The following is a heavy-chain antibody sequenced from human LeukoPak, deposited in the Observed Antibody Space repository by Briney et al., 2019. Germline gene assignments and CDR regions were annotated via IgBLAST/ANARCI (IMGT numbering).Heavy chain of an antibody. Sequence: RAGGSLRLSCAASGFTVSSNYMSWVRQAPGKGLEWVSVLYSGGSTYYADSVKGRFTISTDISKNTLYLQMNSLRAEDTAVYYCARVFVRILDYWGQGTLVTVSS. J-gene: IGHJ4*02. V-gene: IGHV3-53*01. CDR2: LYSGGST. CDR3: ARVFVRILDY. D-gene: IGHD3-3*01. CDR1: GFTVSSNY.